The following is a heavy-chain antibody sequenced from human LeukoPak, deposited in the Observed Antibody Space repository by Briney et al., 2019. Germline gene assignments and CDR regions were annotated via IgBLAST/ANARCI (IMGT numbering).Heavy chain of an antibody. J-gene: IGHJ6*03. Sequence: PGGSLRLSCAASGFTFSSYAMSWVRQAPGKGLEWVSAISGSGGSTYYADSVKGRFTISRDNSKNTLYLQMNSLRAEDTAVYYCAKGSRSLHYYYYYMDVWGKGTTVTVSS. V-gene: IGHV3-23*01. CDR2: ISGSGGST. CDR3: AKGSRSLHYYYYYMDV. CDR1: GFTFSSYA.